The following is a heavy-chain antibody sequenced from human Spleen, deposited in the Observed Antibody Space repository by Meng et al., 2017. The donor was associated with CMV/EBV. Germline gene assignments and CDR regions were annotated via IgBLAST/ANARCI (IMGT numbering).Heavy chain of an antibody. D-gene: IGHD3-3*01. CDR1: GYTFTSYG. CDR2: ISAYNGNT. Sequence: ASVKVSCKASGYTFTSYGISWVRQAPGQGLEWMGWISAYNGNTNYAQKLQGRVTMTTDTSTSTAYMELRSLRSDDTAVYYCARGPAFWSGPEYGMDVWGQGTTVTVSS. V-gene: IGHV1-18*01. J-gene: IGHJ6*02. CDR3: ARGPAFWSGPEYGMDV.